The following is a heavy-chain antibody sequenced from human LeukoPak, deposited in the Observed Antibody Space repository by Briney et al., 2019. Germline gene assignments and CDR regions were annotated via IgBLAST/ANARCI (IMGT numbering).Heavy chain of an antibody. V-gene: IGHV1-18*01. J-gene: IGHJ4*02. CDR1: GYTFTSYG. D-gene: IGHD6-19*01. CDR2: ISAYNGNT. Sequence: GASVKVSCKASGYTFTSYGISWVRQAPRQGLEWMGWISAYNGNTNYAQKLKGQVTMTTDTSTRTAYMELRSLISDDTAVYYCARDQSGWVDYWGQGTLVTVSS. CDR3: ARDQSGWVDY.